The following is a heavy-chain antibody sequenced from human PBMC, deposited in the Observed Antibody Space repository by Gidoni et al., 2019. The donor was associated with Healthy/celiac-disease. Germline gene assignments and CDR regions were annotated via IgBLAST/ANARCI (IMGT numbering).Heavy chain of an antibody. CDR1: GGTFSSYA. D-gene: IGHD6-19*01. J-gene: IGHJ4*02. V-gene: IGHV1-69*04. Sequence: QVQLVQSGAEVKKPGSSVKFSCKASGGTFSSYAIRWVRQAPGQGLEWMGRIIPILGIANYAQKFQGRVTITADKSTSTAYMELSSLRSEDTAVYYCARDRDSSGHDYWGQGTLVTVSS. CDR2: IIPILGIA. CDR3: ARDRDSSGHDY.